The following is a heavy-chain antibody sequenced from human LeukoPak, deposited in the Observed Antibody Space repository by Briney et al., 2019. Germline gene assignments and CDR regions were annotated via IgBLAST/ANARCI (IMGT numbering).Heavy chain of an antibody. CDR1: GGSITSTSYY. CDR3: ARSSAMGSGWYRPVDN. J-gene: IGHJ4*02. V-gene: IGHV4-39*01. D-gene: IGHD6-19*01. CDR2: IFYSGST. Sequence: SGTLSLTCTVSGGSITSTSYYWGWIRQPPGKGLDWIGNIFYSGSTYYNPSLKSRVTISVDTSKNQFSLKVNSVTATDTAVYYCARSSAMGSGWYRPVDNWGQGILVTVSS.